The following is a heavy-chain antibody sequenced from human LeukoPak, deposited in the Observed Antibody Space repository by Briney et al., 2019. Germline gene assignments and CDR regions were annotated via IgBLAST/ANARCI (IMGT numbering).Heavy chain of an antibody. CDR1: GFTVSNNY. CDR3: AKDAARSYIVGASPFDY. Sequence: GGSLRLSCAASGFTVSNNYLHWVRQAPGKGLEWVSVIYSGGTTYYANSVKGRFTISRDSSKNSVYLQMNSLRAEDTAVYYCAKDAARSYIVGASPFDYWGQGTLVTVSS. V-gene: IGHV3-66*02. D-gene: IGHD1-26*01. CDR2: IYSGGTT. J-gene: IGHJ4*02.